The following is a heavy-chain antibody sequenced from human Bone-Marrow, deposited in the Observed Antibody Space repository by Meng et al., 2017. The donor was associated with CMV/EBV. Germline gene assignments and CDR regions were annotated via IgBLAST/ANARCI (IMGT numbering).Heavy chain of an antibody. CDR2: IIPYLDEP. J-gene: IGHJ4*02. V-gene: IGHV1-69*10. CDR1: GGTSNTYT. Sequence: SVKVSCKASGGTSNTYTFNWVRQAPGRGLEWMGGIIPYLDEPNYAQTFQGRVTITSDRSTAAYMELSSLRSDDTAVYYCARDSYTSSWYEYWGQGALVTVSS. CDR3: ARDSYTSSWYEY. D-gene: IGHD6-13*01.